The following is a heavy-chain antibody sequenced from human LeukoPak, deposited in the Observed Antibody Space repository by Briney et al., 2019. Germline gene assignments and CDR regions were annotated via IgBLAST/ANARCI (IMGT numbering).Heavy chain of an antibody. CDR1: GGSISSYY. CDR2: IYTSGST. CDR3: ARVVVVVPAAMVAYYYYYMDV. D-gene: IGHD2-2*01. J-gene: IGHJ6*03. Sequence: SETLSLTCTVSGGSISSYYWSWIRQPAGKGLEWIGRIYTSGSTNYNPSLKSRVTMSVDTSKNQFSLKLSSVTAADTAVYYCARVVVVVPAAMVAYYYYYMDVWGKGTTVTVSS. V-gene: IGHV4-4*07.